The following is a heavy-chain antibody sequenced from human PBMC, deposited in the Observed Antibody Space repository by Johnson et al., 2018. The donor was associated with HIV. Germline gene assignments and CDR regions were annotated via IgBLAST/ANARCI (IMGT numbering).Heavy chain of an antibody. J-gene: IGHJ3*02. CDR3: ARDPSGSYAEVTPDARFDI. Sequence: QVQVVESGGGVVQPGRSLRLSCAASGFRFRSYVMHWVRQAPGKGLEWVAFIRYDGSNKYYADSVKGRFTISRDNSKNTLYLQMNSLRAEDTAVYYCARDPSGSYAEVTPDARFDIWGQGTMVTVSS. V-gene: IGHV3-33*01. D-gene: IGHD1-26*01. CDR1: GFRFRSYV. CDR2: IRYDGSNK.